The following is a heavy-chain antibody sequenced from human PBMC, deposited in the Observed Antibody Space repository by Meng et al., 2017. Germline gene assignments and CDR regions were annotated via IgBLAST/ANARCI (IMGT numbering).Heavy chain of an antibody. CDR2: ISYDGSNK. V-gene: IGHV3-30*04. Sequence: GESLKIPCEAPGFTFRSYAMHWVRQAPGKGLEWVAVISYDGSNKYYPDSVKGRFTISRDNSKNTLYLQMNSLRAEDTAVYYCAREFYGSGSYSGGFDYWGQGTLVTVSS. J-gene: IGHJ4*02. CDR1: GFTFRSYA. CDR3: AREFYGSGSYSGGFDY. D-gene: IGHD3-10*01.